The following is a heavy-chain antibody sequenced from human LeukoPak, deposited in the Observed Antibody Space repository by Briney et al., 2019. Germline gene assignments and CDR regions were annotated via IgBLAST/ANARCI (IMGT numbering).Heavy chain of an antibody. V-gene: IGHV3-23*01. CDR1: GFTFSSYA. J-gene: IGHJ4*02. D-gene: IGHD2-8*01. CDR2: ISGSGGST. CDR3: AKDSIVLMVYAISNYFDY. Sequence: GSLRLSCAASGFTFSSYAMSWVRQAPGKGLEWVSAISGSGGSTYYADSVKGRFTISRDNSKNTLYLQMSSLRAEDTAVYYCAKDSIVLMVYAISNYFDYWGQGTLVTVSS.